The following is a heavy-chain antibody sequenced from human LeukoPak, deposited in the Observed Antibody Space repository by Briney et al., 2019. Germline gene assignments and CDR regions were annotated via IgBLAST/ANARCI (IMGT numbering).Heavy chain of an antibody. D-gene: IGHD3-22*01. CDR3: ARAVTMIVVVITLPDYYGMDV. J-gene: IGHJ6*02. CDR1: GYTFTGYY. CDR2: INPNSGGT. V-gene: IGHV1-2*02. Sequence: GASVKVSCKASGYTFTGYYMHWVRQAPGQGLEWVGWINPNSGGTNYAQKFQGRVTMTRDTSISTAYMELSRLRSDDTAVYYCARAVTMIVVVITLPDYYGMDVWGQGTTVTVSS.